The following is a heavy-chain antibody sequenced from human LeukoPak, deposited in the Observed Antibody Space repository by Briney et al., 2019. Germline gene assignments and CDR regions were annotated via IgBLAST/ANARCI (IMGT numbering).Heavy chain of an antibody. CDR1: GGSISSGGYS. D-gene: IGHD2-2*02. J-gene: IGHJ3*02. CDR3: ARAIYGAFDI. V-gene: IGHV4-30-2*01. Sequence: PSQTLSLTCAVSGGSISSGGYSWSWIRQPPGKGLEWIGYIYHSGSTYYNPSLKSRVTISVDRSKNQFSLKLSSVTAEDTAVYYCARAIYGAFDIWGQGTMVTVSS. CDR2: IYHSGST.